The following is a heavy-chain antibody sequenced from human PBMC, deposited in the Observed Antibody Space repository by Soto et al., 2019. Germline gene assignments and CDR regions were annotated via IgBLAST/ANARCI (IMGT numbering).Heavy chain of an antibody. J-gene: IGHJ4*02. D-gene: IGHD6-19*01. CDR2: IIPILGIA. Sequence: QVQLVQSGAEVKKPGSSVKVSCKASGGTFSSYTISWVRQAPGQGLEWMGRIIPILGIANYAQKFQGRVTITADKSTSTAYMELSRLRSEDTAVYYCARDLAVAGIDYWGQGTLVTVSS. V-gene: IGHV1-69*08. CDR3: ARDLAVAGIDY. CDR1: GGTFSSYT.